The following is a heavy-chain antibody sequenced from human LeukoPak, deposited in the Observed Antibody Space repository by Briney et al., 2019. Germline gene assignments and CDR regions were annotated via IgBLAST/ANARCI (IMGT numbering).Heavy chain of an antibody. J-gene: IGHJ6*03. V-gene: IGHV3-23*01. Sequence: PGGSLRLSCAASGFTFSSYAMSWVRQAPGKGLEWVSDISGSGSNTYYADSVKGRFTISRDNSKNTLYLQMNSLRAEDTAVYYCARVRTARITMVRGSVDYYMDVWGKGTTVTISS. CDR2: ISGSGSNT. D-gene: IGHD3-10*01. CDR3: ARVRTARITMVRGSVDYYMDV. CDR1: GFTFSSYA.